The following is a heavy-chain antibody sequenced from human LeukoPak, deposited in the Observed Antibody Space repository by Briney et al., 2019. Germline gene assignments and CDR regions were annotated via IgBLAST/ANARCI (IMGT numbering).Heavy chain of an antibody. V-gene: IGHV4-30-4*01. CDR2: IYYSGST. J-gene: IGHJ4*02. D-gene: IGHD3-10*01. CDR1: GGSISSGNYY. CDR3: ARGRGGDYFGSGSYFDY. Sequence: SETLSLTCTVSGGSISSGNYYWSWIRQPPGKGLEWIGYIYYSGSTYYNPSLRSRVSFSVDTSTNQSSLNLSSVTAADTAVYYCARGRGGDYFGSGSYFDYWGQGILVTVSS.